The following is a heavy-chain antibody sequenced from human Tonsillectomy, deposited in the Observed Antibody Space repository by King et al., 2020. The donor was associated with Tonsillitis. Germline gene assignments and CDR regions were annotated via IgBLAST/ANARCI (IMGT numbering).Heavy chain of an antibody. J-gene: IGHJ6*04. CDR3: AKDYDFWSGYYGGATDV. Sequence: VQLVESGGGVVQPGRSLRLSCAASGFTFSSYGMHWVRQAPGKGLEWVAVISYDGSNKYYADSVKGRFTISRDNSKNTLYLQMNSLRAEDTAVYYCAKDYDFWSGYYGGATDVWGKGTTVTVSS. CDR2: ISYDGSNK. CDR1: GFTFSSYG. V-gene: IGHV3-30*18. D-gene: IGHD3-3*01.